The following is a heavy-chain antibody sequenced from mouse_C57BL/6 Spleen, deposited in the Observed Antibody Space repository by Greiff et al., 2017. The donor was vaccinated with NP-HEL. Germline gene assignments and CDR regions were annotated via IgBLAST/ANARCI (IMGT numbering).Heavy chain of an antibody. V-gene: IGHV5-6*01. D-gene: IGHD4-1*01. J-gene: IGHJ1*03. Sequence: EVQLQESGGDLVKPGGSLKLSCAASGFTFSSYGMSWVRQTPDKRLEWVATISSGGSYTYYPDSVKGRFTISRDNAKNTLYLQMSSLKSEDTAMYYCARLTGTVRYFDVWGTGTTVTVSS. CDR3: ARLTGTVRYFDV. CDR1: GFTFSSYG. CDR2: ISSGGSYT.